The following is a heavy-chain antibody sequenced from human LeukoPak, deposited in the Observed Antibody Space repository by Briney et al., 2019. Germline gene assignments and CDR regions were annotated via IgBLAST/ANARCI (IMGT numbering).Heavy chain of an antibody. CDR2: ISGSGGST. D-gene: IGHD4-17*01. CDR1: GFTFSSCA. J-gene: IGHJ4*02. Sequence: PGGSLRLSCAASGFTFSSCAMSWVRQAPGKGLEWVSAISGSGGSTYYADSVKGRFTISRDNSKNTLYLQMNSLRAEDTAVYYCAKLDYGDYVLGYWGQGTLVTVSS. V-gene: IGHV3-23*01. CDR3: AKLDYGDYVLGY.